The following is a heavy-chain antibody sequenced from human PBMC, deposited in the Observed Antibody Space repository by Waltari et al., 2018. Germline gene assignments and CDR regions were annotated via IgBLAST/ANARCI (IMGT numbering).Heavy chain of an antibody. V-gene: IGHV4-4*02. CDR1: GVWLIGTNY. D-gene: IGHD1-1*01. CDR2: IFHSGNT. CDR3: VRNQWKVSLFDF. J-gene: IGHJ4*02. Sequence: QVPLQASGPGLVQPSGTLSLTCDVSGVWLIGTNYWSWVSQPQGKRLEWIGGIFHSGNTNSHSSLNSRVTISMDTSKNQFPLTLISVTAADTAVYYCVRNQWKVSLFDFWGQGAKVSVSS.